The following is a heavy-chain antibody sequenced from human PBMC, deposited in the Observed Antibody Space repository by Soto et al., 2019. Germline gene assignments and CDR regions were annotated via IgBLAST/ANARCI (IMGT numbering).Heavy chain of an antibody. CDR2: IWQGGNT. J-gene: IGHJ6*02. CDR3: ATSYSGYDYHYYYGMDV. V-gene: IGHV4-4*02. Sequence: SETLSLTCTVSGVSITTDKWWSWVRQPPGKGLEWIGEIWQGGNTNYNPSLKSRVTVSLDRSSNQFSLRVTSVTAADTAVYYCATSYSGYDYHYYYGMDVWGQGTTVTVSS. D-gene: IGHD5-12*01. CDR1: GVSITTDKW.